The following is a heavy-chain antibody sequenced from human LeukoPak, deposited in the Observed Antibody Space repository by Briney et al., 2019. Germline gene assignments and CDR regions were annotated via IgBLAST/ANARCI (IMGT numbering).Heavy chain of an antibody. V-gene: IGHV4-30-2*06. CDR1: GGSISSGPYF. CDR2: IWPSGST. J-gene: IGHJ4*02. D-gene: IGHD6-19*01. Sequence: SQTLSLTCSVSGGSISSGPYFWSWIRQSPGQGLEWIGYIWPSGSTYYNPSLKSRVTISVDTSKNQFSLKLSSVTAADTAVYYCARLSITARYSSPPGLWGQGTLVTVSS. CDR3: ARLSITARYSSPPGL.